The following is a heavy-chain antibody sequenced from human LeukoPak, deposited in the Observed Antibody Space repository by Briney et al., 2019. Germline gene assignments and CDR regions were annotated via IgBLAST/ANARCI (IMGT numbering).Heavy chain of an antibody. CDR3: ARGSWSAAGTSIDY. CDR1: GFTFRTYW. CDR2: IGSDGSST. D-gene: IGHD6-13*01. Sequence: AGSLRLSCAASGFTFRTYWMNWVRQAPGKGLVWVPSIGSDGSSTSYADSVKGRFTISRDNAANTLYLQMNSLRAEDTAVYYCARGSWSAAGTSIDYWGQGTLVTVSS. J-gene: IGHJ4*02. V-gene: IGHV3-74*01.